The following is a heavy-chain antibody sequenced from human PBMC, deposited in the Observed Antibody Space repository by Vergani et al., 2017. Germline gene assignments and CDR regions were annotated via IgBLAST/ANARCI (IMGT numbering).Heavy chain of an antibody. V-gene: IGHV1-18*01. Sequence: QVQLVQSGAEVKKPGASVKVSCKASGYTFSTYGISWVRQAPGQGLEWMGWISAYNGNTNYPEKFQGRLTMTTDTSTRTAYMELRGLRADDTAVYFCARDQLTGDLWGGPFDVWGQGTMVTVSS. J-gene: IGHJ3*01. CDR3: ARDQLTGDLWGGPFDV. CDR1: GYTFSTYG. CDR2: ISAYNGNT. D-gene: IGHD2-21*01.